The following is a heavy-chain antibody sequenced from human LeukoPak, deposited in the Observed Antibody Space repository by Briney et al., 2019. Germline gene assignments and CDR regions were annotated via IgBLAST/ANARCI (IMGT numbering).Heavy chain of an antibody. CDR3: ARRWVADKERYFDY. CDR1: GGSISSSSYY. D-gene: IGHD6-19*01. V-gene: IGHV4-39*01. J-gene: IGHJ4*02. CDR2: IYYSGST. Sequence: SETLSLTCTVSGGSISSSSYYWGWIRQPPVKGLEWIGSIYYSGSTYYNPSLKSRVTISVDTSKNQFSLKLSSVTAADTAVYYCARRWVADKERYFDYWGQGTLVTVSS.